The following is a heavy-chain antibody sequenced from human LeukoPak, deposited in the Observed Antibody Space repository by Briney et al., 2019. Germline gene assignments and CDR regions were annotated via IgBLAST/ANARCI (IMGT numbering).Heavy chain of an antibody. J-gene: IGHJ3*02. CDR2: ISADTGHT. V-gene: IGHV1-18*01. Sequence: ASVKVSCKASGYSFTSYGISWVRQAPGQGLGWMGWISADTGHTKFAQKFQGRVTMTTDTSMSTAYMELRSLRSDDTAVYYCARGSAVADDAFDIWGQGTMVTVSS. CDR1: GYSFTSYG. D-gene: IGHD6-19*01. CDR3: ARGSAVADDAFDI.